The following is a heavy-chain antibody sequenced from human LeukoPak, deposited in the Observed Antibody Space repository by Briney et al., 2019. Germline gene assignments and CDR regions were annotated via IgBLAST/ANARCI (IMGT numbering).Heavy chain of an antibody. Sequence: GGSLRLSCAASGFTFSTYWMSWVRQAPGKGLEWVANIKQDGSEKYYVDSVKGRFTISRDNAKNSLYLQMNSLRAEDTAVYFCARAAGSGYEYYFDYGGQGTLVTVSS. CDR2: IKQDGSEK. D-gene: IGHD3-3*01. CDR1: GFTFSTYW. J-gene: IGHJ4*02. CDR3: ARAAGSGYEYYFDY. V-gene: IGHV3-7*01.